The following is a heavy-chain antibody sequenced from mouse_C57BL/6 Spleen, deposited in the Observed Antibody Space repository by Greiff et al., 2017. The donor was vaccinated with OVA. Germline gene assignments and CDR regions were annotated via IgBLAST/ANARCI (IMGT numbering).Heavy chain of an antibody. Sequence: QVQLQQPGAELVMPGASVKLSCKASGYTFTSYWMHWVKQRPGQGLEWIGEIDPSDSYTNYNQKFKGKSTLTVDKSSSTAYMQLSSLTAEDSAVYYCARSQDSSGYNYYAMDDWGQGTSVTASA. CDR1: GYTFTSYW. J-gene: IGHJ4*01. CDR3: ARSQDSSGYNYYAMDD. V-gene: IGHV1-69*01. D-gene: IGHD3-2*02. CDR2: IDPSDSYT.